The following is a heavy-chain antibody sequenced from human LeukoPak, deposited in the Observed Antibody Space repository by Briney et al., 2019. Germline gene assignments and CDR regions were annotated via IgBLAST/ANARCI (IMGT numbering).Heavy chain of an antibody. V-gene: IGHV3-30*04. J-gene: IGHJ4*02. CDR1: GFTFSSYA. Sequence: GGSLRLSCAASGFTFSSYAMHWVRQAPGKGLEWVAVISYDGSNKYYADSVKGRFTISRDNSKNTLYLQMNSLRAEDTAVYYCARGPENSSSWYSDYWGQGTLVTVSS. CDR2: ISYDGSNK. CDR3: ARGPENSSSWYSDY. D-gene: IGHD6-13*01.